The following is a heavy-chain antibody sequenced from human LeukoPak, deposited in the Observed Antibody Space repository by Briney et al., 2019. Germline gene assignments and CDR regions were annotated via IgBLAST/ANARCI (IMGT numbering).Heavy chain of an antibody. CDR3: ARSGGVFQTGYYLDY. CDR1: GFTFSLSG. Sequence: GGSLRLSCAASGFTFSLSGMHWVRQAPGKGLEWVALISDSDGTRKHYADSVKGRFTISRDNSKKTLNLQMNSLRVEDTAVYYCARSGGVFQTGYYLDYWGRGSQVTVSS. J-gene: IGHJ4*02. CDR2: ISDSDGTRK. D-gene: IGHD2-8*02. V-gene: IGHV3-33*01.